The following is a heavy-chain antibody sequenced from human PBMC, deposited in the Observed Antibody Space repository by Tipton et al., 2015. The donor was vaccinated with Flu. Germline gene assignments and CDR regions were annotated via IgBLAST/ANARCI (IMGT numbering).Heavy chain of an antibody. J-gene: IGHJ4*02. CDR2: IYYSGST. CDR3: ARDRSYSGYDY. CDR1: GGSISSYY. D-gene: IGHD5-12*01. Sequence: TLSLTCTVSGGSISSYYWSWIRQPPGKGLEWIGYIYYSGSTNYNPSLKSRVTISVDTSKNQFSQKLSSVTAADTAVYYCARDRSYSGYDYWGQGTLVTVSS. V-gene: IGHV4-59*01.